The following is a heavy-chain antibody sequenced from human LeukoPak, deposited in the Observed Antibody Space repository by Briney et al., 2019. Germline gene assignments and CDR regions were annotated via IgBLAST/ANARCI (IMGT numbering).Heavy chain of an antibody. V-gene: IGHV3-48*01. Sequence: GGSLRLSCAASGFTFSSYSMNWVRQAPGKGLEWVSYISSSSSTIYYADSVKGRFTISRDNAKNSLYLQMNSLRAEDTAVYYCARDQWDYYDSSGYYSSCYFDYWGQGTLVTVSS. D-gene: IGHD3-22*01. CDR2: ISSSSSTI. J-gene: IGHJ4*02. CDR3: ARDQWDYYDSSGYYSSCYFDY. CDR1: GFTFSSYS.